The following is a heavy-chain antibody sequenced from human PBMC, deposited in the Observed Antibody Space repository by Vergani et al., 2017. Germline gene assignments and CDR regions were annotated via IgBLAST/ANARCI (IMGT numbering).Heavy chain of an antibody. Sequence: QMQLQESGPGLVKPSETLSLTCTVSGYSISSGYYWGWIRQPPGKGLEWIATVFHSGSTYYNPSLRRRVTMSVETSKNQFSLQLTSVTAADTAVYYCARGPSVVQGHYIYYYSYFMDVWGKGTTVTVSS. V-gene: IGHV4-38-2*02. CDR3: ARGPSVVQGHYIYYYSYFMDV. CDR2: VFHSGST. D-gene: IGHD2-15*01. CDR1: GYSISSGYY. J-gene: IGHJ6*03.